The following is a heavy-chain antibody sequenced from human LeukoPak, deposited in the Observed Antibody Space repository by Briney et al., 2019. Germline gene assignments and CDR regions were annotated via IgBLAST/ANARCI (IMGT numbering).Heavy chain of an antibody. CDR1: GGSFSDYY. CDR3: ARGGKQQLVMYYYYMDV. V-gene: IGHV4-34*01. CDR2: INQSGSN. Sequence: QSSETLSLTCAVSGGSFSDYYWSWIRQPLGKGLEWIGEINQSGSNNYNPSLKSQVTISVDTPKNEFSLKLKSVTGADTAVYYCARGGKQQLVMYYYYMDVWGKGTTVTVSS. D-gene: IGHD6-13*01. J-gene: IGHJ6*03.